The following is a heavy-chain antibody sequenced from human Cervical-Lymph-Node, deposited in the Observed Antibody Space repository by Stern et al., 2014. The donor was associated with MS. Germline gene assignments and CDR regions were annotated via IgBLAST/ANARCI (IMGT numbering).Heavy chain of an antibody. CDR1: GFTFSSYG. CDR3: ARDGRYCSGGSCYSQDYYYGMDV. J-gene: IGHJ6*02. CDR2: IWYAGSNK. Sequence: VQLVESGGGVVQPGRSLRLSCAASGFTFSSYGMHWVRQAPGKGMEWVTVIWYAGSNKYYGDSVKGRFTISRDNPKNTLYLQMNSLRAEDTAVYYCARDGRYCSGGSCYSQDYYYGMDVWGQGTTVTVSS. D-gene: IGHD2-15*01. V-gene: IGHV3-33*01.